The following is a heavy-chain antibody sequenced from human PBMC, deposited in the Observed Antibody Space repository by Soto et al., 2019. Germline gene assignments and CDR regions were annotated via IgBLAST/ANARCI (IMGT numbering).Heavy chain of an antibody. J-gene: IGHJ4*02. V-gene: IGHV4-39*07. D-gene: IGHD3-10*01. CDR3: ARKLTRVNILFSRTPIIDY. CDR2: INHSGST. Sequence: SETLSLTCTVSGGSISSSRCHWSWIRQPPGKGLEWIGEINHSGSTNYNPSLKSRVTISVDTSKNQFSLKLSSVTAADTAVYYCARKLTRVNILFSRTPIIDYWGQGTLVTVSS. CDR1: GGSISSSRCH.